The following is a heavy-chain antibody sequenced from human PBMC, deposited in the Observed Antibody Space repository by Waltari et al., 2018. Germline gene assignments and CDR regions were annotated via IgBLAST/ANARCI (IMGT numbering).Heavy chain of an antibody. Sequence: QVQLHESGPGLVQPSETLSLACSVSRDSGVRNYWRWIRQSAGKGMEWIGRIYVGGTTNYNPSLSGRVSRSVYMSKKKSFLKIMSGTAADTGVYYCARETRHGDCFDPWGQGTLVTVSS. CDR2: IYVGGTT. D-gene: IGHD3-16*01. CDR3: ARETRHGDCFDP. V-gene: IGHV4-4*07. CDR1: RDSGVRNY. J-gene: IGHJ5*02.